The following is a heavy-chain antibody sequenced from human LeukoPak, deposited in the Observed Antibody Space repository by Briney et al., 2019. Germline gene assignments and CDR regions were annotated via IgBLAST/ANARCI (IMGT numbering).Heavy chain of an antibody. CDR3: ARDGSSYDILTGYYGVNWFDP. J-gene: IGHJ5*02. D-gene: IGHD3-9*01. CDR1: GFTFSSYA. CDR2: ISYDGSNK. Sequence: GGSLRLSCAASGFTFSSYAMPWVRRAPGKGLEWVAVISYDGSNKYYADSVKGRFTISRDNSKNTLYLQMNSLRAEDTAVYYCARDGSSYDILTGYYGVNWFDPWGQGTLVTVSS. V-gene: IGHV3-30-3*01.